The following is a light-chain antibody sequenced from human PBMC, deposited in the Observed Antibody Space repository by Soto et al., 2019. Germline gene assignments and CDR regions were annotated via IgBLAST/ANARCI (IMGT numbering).Light chain of an antibody. Sequence: EIVLTQSPGTLSLSPGERATLSCRASQSVSSSYLAWYQQKPGQAPRLLIYGASSRATGIPDRFSGSGSGTDFPLTISRLEPEDFAVYYCQQYGSSPGRTFGQGTKVDNK. CDR1: QSVSSSY. J-gene: IGKJ1*01. CDR2: GAS. V-gene: IGKV3-20*01. CDR3: QQYGSSPGRT.